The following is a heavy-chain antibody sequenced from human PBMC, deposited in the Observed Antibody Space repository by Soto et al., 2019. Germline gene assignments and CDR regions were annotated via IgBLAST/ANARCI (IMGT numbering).Heavy chain of an antibody. V-gene: IGHV4-59*01. J-gene: IGHJ5*02. CDR3: ARYGVGRNWFDP. CDR1: GGSISSYY. Sequence: SETLSLTCTVSGGSISSYYWSWIRQPPGKGLEWIGYIYYSGSTNYNPSLKSRVTISVDTSKNQFSLKLSSVTAADTAVYYCARYGVGRNWFDPWGQGTLVTVS. D-gene: IGHD1-26*01. CDR2: IYYSGST.